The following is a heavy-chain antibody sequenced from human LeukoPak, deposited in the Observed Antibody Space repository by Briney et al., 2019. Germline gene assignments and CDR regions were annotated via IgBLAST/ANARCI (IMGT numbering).Heavy chain of an antibody. D-gene: IGHD6-6*01. Sequence: SETLSLSCAVHGESFSAYFWSWIRQVPGKGLEWIGEIDHRGSSNYNPPLKSRATISVDTSKNHFSLSLTSVTAADTAVYYCATRSSTLAAARCFDDWGQGTVVTVSS. CDR3: ATRSSTLAAARCFDD. CDR2: IDHRGSS. CDR1: GESFSAYF. J-gene: IGHJ4*03. V-gene: IGHV4-34*01.